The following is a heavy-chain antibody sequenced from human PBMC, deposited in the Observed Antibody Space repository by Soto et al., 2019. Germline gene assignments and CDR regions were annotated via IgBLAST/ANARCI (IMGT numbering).Heavy chain of an antibody. CDR3: GRDLWGYCGTDCYPLDV. J-gene: IGHJ6*02. CDR2: LYNTGST. Sequence: SETLSLTCTVSGGSISRYYWSWIRQPPGKGLEWIGYLYNTGSTIYNPSLESRVTISVDTSKNQFSLKLNSVTAADTAVYYCGRDLWGYCGTDCYPLDVWGPGTTVTVSS. CDR1: GGSISRYY. D-gene: IGHD2-21*02. V-gene: IGHV4-59*01.